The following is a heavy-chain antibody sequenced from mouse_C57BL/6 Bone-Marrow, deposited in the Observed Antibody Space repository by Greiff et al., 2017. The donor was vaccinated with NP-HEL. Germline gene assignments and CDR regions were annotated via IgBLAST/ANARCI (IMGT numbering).Heavy chain of an antibody. V-gene: IGHV5-6*01. J-gene: IGHJ2*01. CDR1: GFTFSSYG. Sequence: EVKVVESGGDLVKPGGSLKLSCAASGFTFSSYGLSWVRQTPDQRLEWVATISSGGSYTYYPDSVTGRFTISRDNAKNTLYLQRSSLKSEDTAMYYCARHSYYDYFDYWGQGTTLTVSS. D-gene: IGHD1-1*01. CDR2: ISSGGSYT. CDR3: ARHSYYDYFDY.